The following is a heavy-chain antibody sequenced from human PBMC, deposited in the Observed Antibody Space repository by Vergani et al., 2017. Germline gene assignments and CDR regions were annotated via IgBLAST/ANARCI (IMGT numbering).Heavy chain of an antibody. D-gene: IGHD3-10*01. Sequence: QLQLQESGPGLVKPSATLSLTCSVSGASIRSSNYYWGWIRQPPGKGLEWIASIYYSGSTYYNPSLKSRVTISVDTSKNQFSLKLSSVTAADTAVYYCARRYYGSGSYFDYWGQGTLVTVSS. CDR2: IYYSGST. V-gene: IGHV4-39*01. CDR1: GASIRSSNYY. CDR3: ARRYYGSGSYFDY. J-gene: IGHJ4*02.